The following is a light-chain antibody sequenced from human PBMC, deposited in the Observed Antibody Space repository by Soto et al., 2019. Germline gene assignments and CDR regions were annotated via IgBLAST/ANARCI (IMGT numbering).Light chain of an antibody. CDR2: GNS. CDR1: SSNIGAGYD. J-gene: IGLJ1*01. Sequence: QSVLKHPPSVFGAPGQKVTISRPGSSSNIGAGYDVHWYQQLPGTAPKLLIYGNSNRPSGVPDRFSGSKSGTSASLAITGLQAEYEADYYCQSYDSSLSGYVFGTGTKVTVL. CDR3: QSYDSSLSGYV. V-gene: IGLV1-40*01.